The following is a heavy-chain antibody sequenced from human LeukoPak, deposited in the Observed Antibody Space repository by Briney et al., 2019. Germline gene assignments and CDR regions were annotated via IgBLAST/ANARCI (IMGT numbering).Heavy chain of an antibody. CDR3: ARGEGTLPWPHLDY. J-gene: IGHJ4*02. V-gene: IGHV1-69*05. CDR2: IIPIFGTA. D-gene: IGHD3-16*01. Sequence: SVKVSCKASGGTFSSYAISWVRQAPGQGLEWMGRIIPIFGTADYAQKFQGRVTITTDESTSTAYMELSSLRSEDTAVYYCARGEGTLPWPHLDYWGQGTLVTVSS. CDR1: GGTFSSYA.